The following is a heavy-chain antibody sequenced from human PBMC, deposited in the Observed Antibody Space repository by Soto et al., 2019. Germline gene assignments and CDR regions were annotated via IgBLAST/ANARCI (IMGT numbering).Heavy chain of an antibody. CDR1: GGSISSYY. J-gene: IGHJ4*02. V-gene: IGHV4-59*01. CDR2: IYYSGST. Sequence: SETLSLTCTVSGGSISSYYWSWIRQPPGKGLEWIGYIYYSGSTNYNPSLKSRVTISVDTSKNQFSLKLSSVTAADTAVYYCARLATVWLSIGYWGQGTLVTVS. D-gene: IGHD3-22*01. CDR3: ARLATVWLSIGY.